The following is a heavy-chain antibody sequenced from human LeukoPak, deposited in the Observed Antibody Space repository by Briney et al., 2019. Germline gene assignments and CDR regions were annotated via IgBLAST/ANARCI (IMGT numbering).Heavy chain of an antibody. CDR1: GFTFSSYG. Sequence: GGSLRLSCAASGFTFSSYGMHWVRQAPGKGLEWVAVISYDGSNKYYADSVKGRFTISRDNSKNTLYLQMNSLRAEDTAVYYCANAPGASIPRYGYFDYWGQGTLVTVSS. V-gene: IGHV3-30*18. D-gene: IGHD4-17*01. J-gene: IGHJ4*02. CDR2: ISYDGSNK. CDR3: ANAPGASIPRYGYFDY.